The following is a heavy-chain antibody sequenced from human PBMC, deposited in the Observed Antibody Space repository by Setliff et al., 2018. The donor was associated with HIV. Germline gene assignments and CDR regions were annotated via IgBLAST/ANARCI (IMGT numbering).Heavy chain of an antibody. V-gene: IGHV3-11*01. J-gene: IGHJ4*02. D-gene: IGHD3-10*02. CDR1: YY. Sequence: YYMSWIRQAPGKGLEWVSYISSSGSTIYYADSVKGRFTISRDNAKNSLYLQMNSLRAEDTAMYYCARDKGPPPVVHLDYWGQGTLVTVSS. CDR3: ARDKGPPPVVHLDY. CDR2: ISSSGSTI.